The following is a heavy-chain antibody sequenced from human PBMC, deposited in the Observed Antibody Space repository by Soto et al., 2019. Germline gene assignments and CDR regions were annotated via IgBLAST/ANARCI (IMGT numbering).Heavy chain of an antibody. CDR3: AKDHSPIKLGNYPASGLGGMDV. D-gene: IGHD7-27*01. CDR2: ISYDGSNK. Sequence: QVQLVESGGGVVQPGRSLRLSCAASGFTFSSYGMHWVRQAPGKGLEWVAVISYDGSNKYYADSVKGRFTISRDNSKNTLYLQMNSLRAEDTAVYYCAKDHSPIKLGNYPASGLGGMDVWGQGTTVTVSS. CDR1: GFTFSSYG. J-gene: IGHJ6*02. V-gene: IGHV3-30*18.